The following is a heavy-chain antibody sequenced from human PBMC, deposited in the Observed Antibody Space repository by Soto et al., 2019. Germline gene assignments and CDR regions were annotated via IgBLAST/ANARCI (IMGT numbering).Heavy chain of an antibody. J-gene: IGHJ4*02. CDR1: GFTFSSYE. CDR2: ISSSGSTI. V-gene: IGHV3-48*03. D-gene: IGHD5-18*01. Sequence: EVQLVESGGGLVQPGGSLRLSCAASGFTFSSYEMNWVRQAPGKGLEWVSYISSSGSTIYYADSVKGRFTISRDNAKNSLYLQMNSLRAEDTAVYYCARVRGGYSYGYFDYWGQGTLVTVSS. CDR3: ARVRGGYSYGYFDY.